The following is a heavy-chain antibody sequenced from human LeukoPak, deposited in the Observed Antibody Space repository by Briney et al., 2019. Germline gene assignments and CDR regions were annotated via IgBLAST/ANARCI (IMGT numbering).Heavy chain of an antibody. CDR2: INSDGSIT. D-gene: IGHD3-3*01. CDR3: TIFGTAPPY. J-gene: IGHJ4*02. Sequence: GGSLRLSCAASGFTFSSYWMHRVRQAPGKGLMWVSCINSDGSITNYAESVKGRVTISRDNAKNTLYLQMNSLRADDTAVYYCTIFGTAPPYWGQGTLVTVSS. CDR1: GFTFSSYW. V-gene: IGHV3-74*01.